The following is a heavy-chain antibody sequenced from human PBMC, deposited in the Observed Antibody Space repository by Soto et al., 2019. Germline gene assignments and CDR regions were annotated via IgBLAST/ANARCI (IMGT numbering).Heavy chain of an antibody. V-gene: IGHV4-59*01. J-gene: IGHJ6*03. D-gene: IGHD4-4*01. CDR1: GGSISSYY. CDR3: ATSNYHYYYYYMDV. CDR2: IYYSGST. Sequence: TSETLSLTCIVSGGSISSYYWSWIRQPPGKGLEWIGYIYYSGSTNYNPSLKSRVTISVDTSKNQFSLKLSSVTAADTAVYYCATSNYHYYYYYMDVWGKGTTVTVSS.